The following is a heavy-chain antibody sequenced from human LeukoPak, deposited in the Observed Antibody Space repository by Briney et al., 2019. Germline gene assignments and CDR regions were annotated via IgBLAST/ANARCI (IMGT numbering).Heavy chain of an antibody. V-gene: IGHV5-51*01. J-gene: IGHJ3*02. CDR1: GYSFTSYW. Sequence: GESLKTSCKGSGYSFTSYWIGWVRQMPGKGLEWMGIIYPGDSDTRYSPSFQGHVPISADRSISPAYLQWSSLEGSDAAMYYCARPEGSPGGGKVSSGACDIWGQGTMVSVSS. CDR3: ARPEGSPGGGKVSSGACDI. D-gene: IGHD4-23*01. CDR2: IYPGDSDT.